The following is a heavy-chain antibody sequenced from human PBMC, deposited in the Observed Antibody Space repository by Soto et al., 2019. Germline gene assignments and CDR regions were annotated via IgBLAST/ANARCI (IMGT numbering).Heavy chain of an antibody. V-gene: IGHV4-59*12. J-gene: IGHJ4*02. CDR3: AREWRAAAGTGYDY. Sequence: SETLSLTCTVSGGSISSYYWSWIRQPPGKGLEWIGYIYYSGSTNYNPSLKSRVTISVDTSKNQFSLKLSSVTAADTAVYYCAREWRAAAGTGYDYWGQGTLVTVSS. D-gene: IGHD6-13*01. CDR1: GGSISSYY. CDR2: IYYSGST.